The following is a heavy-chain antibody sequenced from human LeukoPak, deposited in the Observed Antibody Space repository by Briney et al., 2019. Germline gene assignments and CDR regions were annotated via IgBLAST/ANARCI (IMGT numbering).Heavy chain of an antibody. V-gene: IGHV3-21*01. CDR1: GFTSSSYW. Sequence: GGSLRLSCAASGFTSSSYWMSWVRQAPGKGLEWVSSISSSSSYIYYADSVKGRFTISRDNAKNSLHLQMNSLRAEDTAVYYCAKNYYDSSGLFDYWGQGTLVIVSS. D-gene: IGHD3-22*01. CDR3: AKNYYDSSGLFDY. CDR2: ISSSSSYI. J-gene: IGHJ4*02.